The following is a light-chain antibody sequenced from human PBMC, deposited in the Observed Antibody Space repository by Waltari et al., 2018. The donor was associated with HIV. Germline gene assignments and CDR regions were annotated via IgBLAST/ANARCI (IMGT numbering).Light chain of an antibody. CDR1: SSALARYTL. Sequence: QSALTQPAPVSGSPGQSSTISRSGTSSALARYTLVTRYQQQHGKAPTLMIYEVSKRPSGVSNRFSGSKSGNTASLTSSGLQAEDEADNYSCSYAGSSTYVFGTGTKVTVL. CDR3: CSYAGSSTYV. V-gene: IGLV2-23*02. CDR2: EVS. J-gene: IGLJ1*01.